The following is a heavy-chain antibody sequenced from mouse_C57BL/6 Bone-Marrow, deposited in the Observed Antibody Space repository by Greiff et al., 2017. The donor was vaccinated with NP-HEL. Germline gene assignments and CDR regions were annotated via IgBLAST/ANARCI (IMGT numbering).Heavy chain of an antibody. CDR1: GFSLSTSGMG. Sequence: QVTLKVSGPGILQSSQTLSLTCSFSGFSLSTSGMGVSWIRQPSGKGLEWLAHIYWDDDKRYNPSLKSRLTISKDTSRNQVFLKITSVDTADTATYYCARSPLITTVVATDYAMDYWGQGTSVTVSS. CDR3: ARSPLITTVVATDYAMDY. V-gene: IGHV8-12*01. D-gene: IGHD1-1*01. CDR2: IYWDDDK. J-gene: IGHJ4*01.